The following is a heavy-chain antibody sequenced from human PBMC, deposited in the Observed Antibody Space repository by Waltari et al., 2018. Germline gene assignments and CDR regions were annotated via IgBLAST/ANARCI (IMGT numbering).Heavy chain of an antibody. V-gene: IGHV1-2*02. Sequence: QVQLVQSGAEVKKPGASVKVSCKASGYTFTGYYMHWVRQAPGQGLEWMGWSNPNSGGTKYAEKFQGRVTMTRETSISTDYMELSRLRSDDTAVYYCAKGIAAAGTPNWGQGTLVTVSS. J-gene: IGHJ4*02. D-gene: IGHD6-13*01. CDR1: GYTFTGYY. CDR2: SNPNSGGT. CDR3: AKGIAAAGTPN.